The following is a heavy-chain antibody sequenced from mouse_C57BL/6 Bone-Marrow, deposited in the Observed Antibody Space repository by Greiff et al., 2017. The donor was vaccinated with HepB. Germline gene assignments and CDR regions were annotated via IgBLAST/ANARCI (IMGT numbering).Heavy chain of an antibody. D-gene: IGHD2-4*01. CDR3: ARSRIYYDYDVPY. Sequence: VQGVESGAELARPGASVKLSCKASGYTFTSYGISWVKQRTGQGLEWIGEIYPRSGNTYYNEKFKGKATLTADKSSSTAYMELRSLTSEDSAVYFCARSRIYYDYDVPYWGQGTLVTVSA. V-gene: IGHV1-81*01. CDR2: IYPRSGNT. CDR1: GYTFTSYG. J-gene: IGHJ3*01.